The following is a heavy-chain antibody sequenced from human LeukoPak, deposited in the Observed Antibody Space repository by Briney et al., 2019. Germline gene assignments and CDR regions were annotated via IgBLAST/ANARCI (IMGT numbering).Heavy chain of an antibody. D-gene: IGHD6-13*01. V-gene: IGHV3-23*01. J-gene: IGHJ4*02. CDR2: ISVTGGST. CDR1: GFTFSIYA. CDR3: AKDFGSSWYFY. Sequence: PGGSLRLSCAVSGFTFSIYAMSWVRQAPGKGLEWVSTISVTGGSTYYADSVKGRFTISRDNSKNTLYLQMNSLRAEDTAVYYCAKDFGSSWYFYWGQGTLVTVSS.